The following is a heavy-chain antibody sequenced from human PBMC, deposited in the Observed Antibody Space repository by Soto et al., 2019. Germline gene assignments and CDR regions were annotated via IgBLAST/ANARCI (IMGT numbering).Heavy chain of an antibody. CDR3: ARVSITIFGVAYNLFDP. CDR1: GYTFTNYG. D-gene: IGHD3-3*01. J-gene: IGHJ5*02. Sequence: VQLVQSGAEVKKPGASVKVSCKASGYTFTNYGISWVRQAPGQGLEWMGWISAYNGNTNYAQKLQGRVTMTTDTYTSTAYMKRRSLRSDDTAVYYCARVSITIFGVAYNLFDPCGQGTLVTVSS. V-gene: IGHV1-18*01. CDR2: ISAYNGNT.